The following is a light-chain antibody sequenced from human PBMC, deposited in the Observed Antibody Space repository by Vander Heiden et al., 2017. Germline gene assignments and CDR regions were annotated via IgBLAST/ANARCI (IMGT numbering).Light chain of an antibody. Sequence: EIVLTQSPATLSLSPGERATLSCRASQSVSSYLAWYQQRPGQAPRLLIYDASNRATGIPARFSGSGSGTDFTLTIINLEPEDFAVYYCQQRSTWPQAFGQGTKVEIK. V-gene: IGKV3-11*01. CDR3: QQRSTWPQA. CDR2: DAS. J-gene: IGKJ1*01. CDR1: QSVSSY.